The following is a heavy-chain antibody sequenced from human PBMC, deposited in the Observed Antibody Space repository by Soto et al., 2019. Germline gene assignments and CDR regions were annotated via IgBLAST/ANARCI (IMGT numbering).Heavy chain of an antibody. Sequence: GGSLRPSCAASGFTFSSYAMHWVRQAPGKGLEWVAVISYDGSNKYYADSVKGRFTISRDNSKNTLYLQMNSLRAEDTAVYYCARDRSGPPFIYGMDVWGQGTTVTVSS. CDR1: GFTFSSYA. CDR3: ARDRSGPPFIYGMDV. J-gene: IGHJ6*02. V-gene: IGHV3-30-3*01. CDR2: ISYDGSNK. D-gene: IGHD3-10*01.